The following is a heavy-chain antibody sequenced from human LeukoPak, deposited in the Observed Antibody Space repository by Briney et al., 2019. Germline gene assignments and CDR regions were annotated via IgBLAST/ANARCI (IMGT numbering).Heavy chain of an antibody. Sequence: SQTLSLTCTVSGGSISSGDYYWSWIRQPPGKGLEWIGYIYYSGSTYYNPSLKSRVTISVDTSKNQFSLKLSSVTAADTAVYCCAREDIVLGMDVWGQGTTVTVSS. J-gene: IGHJ6*02. CDR2: IYYSGST. CDR3: AREDIVLGMDV. CDR1: GGSISSGDYY. V-gene: IGHV4-30-4*01. D-gene: IGHD2-8*02.